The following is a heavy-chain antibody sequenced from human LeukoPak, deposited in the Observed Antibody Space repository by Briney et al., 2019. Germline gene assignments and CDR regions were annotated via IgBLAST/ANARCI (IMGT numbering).Heavy chain of an antibody. V-gene: IGHV3-21*01. D-gene: IGHD5-18*01. CDR3: ARARGYGNGALDAFDI. CDR1: GFTFSDYS. Sequence: GGSLRLSCAASGFTFSDYSMNWVRQAPGKGLEWVSSISSSSSYIYYADSVKGRFTISRDNAKNSLYLQMNSLRAEDTAVYYCARARGYGNGALDAFDIWGQGTMVTVSS. CDR2: ISSSSSYI. J-gene: IGHJ3*02.